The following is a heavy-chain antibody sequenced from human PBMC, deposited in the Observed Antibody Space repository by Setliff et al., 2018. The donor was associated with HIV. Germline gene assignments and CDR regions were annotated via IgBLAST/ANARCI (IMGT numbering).Heavy chain of an antibody. J-gene: IGHJ4*02. CDR2: IYHSGTT. Sequence: SETLSLTCTVSGGSISSYYWGWIRQPPGKGLEWVGSIYHSGTTYYNPSLKSRVTISVDTSKNQFSLKLSSVTAADTAVYYCARRGMWSYETGGNPTATFDYWGQGVLVTVSS. CDR1: GGSISSYY. D-gene: IGHD2-8*02. V-gene: IGHV4-39*01. CDR3: ARRGMWSYETGGNPTATFDY.